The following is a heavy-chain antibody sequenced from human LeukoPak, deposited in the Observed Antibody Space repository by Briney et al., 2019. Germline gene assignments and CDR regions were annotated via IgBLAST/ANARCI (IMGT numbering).Heavy chain of an antibody. D-gene: IGHD2-8*01. V-gene: IGHV1-18*01. Sequence: ASVKVSCKASGYTFTSYGISWVRQAPGQGLEWMGWISAYNGNTNYAQKLQGRVTMTTDISTSTAYMELRSLRSDDTAVYYCAREKRVVLMVYATPVDYMDVWGKGTTVTVSS. CDR1: GYTFTSYG. CDR3: AREKRVVLMVYATPVDYMDV. J-gene: IGHJ6*03. CDR2: ISAYNGNT.